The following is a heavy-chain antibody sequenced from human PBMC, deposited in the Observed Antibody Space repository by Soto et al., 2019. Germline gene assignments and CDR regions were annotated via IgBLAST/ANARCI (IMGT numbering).Heavy chain of an antibody. J-gene: IGHJ4*02. CDR1: GFTFSGSA. CDR3: TRHSSSVVVAKTDY. D-gene: IGHD2-15*01. Sequence: EVQLVESGGGLVQPGGSLKLSCAASGFTFSGSAMHWVRQASGKGLEWVGRIRSKANSYATAYAASVKGRFTISRVDSKNTAYLQMNSLKTEDTAVYYCTRHSSSVVVAKTDYWGQGTLVTVSS. CDR2: IRSKANSYAT. V-gene: IGHV3-73*02.